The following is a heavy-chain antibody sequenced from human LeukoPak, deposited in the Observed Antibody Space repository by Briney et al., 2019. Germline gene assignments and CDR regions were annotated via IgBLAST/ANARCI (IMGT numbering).Heavy chain of an antibody. J-gene: IGHJ4*02. V-gene: IGHV3-15*01. D-gene: IGHD3-3*01. CDR1: GVTLTSPW. CDR3: LTGDYDFWSGFYSPNHYFDY. Sequence: GGSLRLSCAVSGVTLTSPWMSWVRQAPGKGLEWVGRIKGKTAAGAPDYVASVKGRFTISRDDSKNTLFLQMNSLKTEDTAVYYCLTGDYDFWSGFYSPNHYFDYWGQGTLVTVSS. CDR2: IKGKTAAGAP.